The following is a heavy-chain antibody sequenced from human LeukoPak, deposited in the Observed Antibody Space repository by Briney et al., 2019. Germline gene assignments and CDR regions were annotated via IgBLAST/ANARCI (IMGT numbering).Heavy chain of an antibody. J-gene: IGHJ2*01. V-gene: IGHV4-59*01. Sequence: QTLSLTCAVSTGSISSYYSNWNRPPPGKELESIGYSYYSGNTNYNPSLKSLVIISVGTSKNQYYLMLISVTAADTAVYYCARAKYYDSGAYSYWYFDLWGRGTLVTVSS. CDR1: TGSISSYY. D-gene: IGHD3-22*01. CDR2: SYYSGNT. CDR3: ARAKYYDSGAYSYWYFDL.